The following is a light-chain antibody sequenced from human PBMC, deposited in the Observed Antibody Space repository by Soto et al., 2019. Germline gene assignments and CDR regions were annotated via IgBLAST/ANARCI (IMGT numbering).Light chain of an antibody. CDR1: SSDIGGYAY. CDR2: DVS. CDR3: SSYISSNTLYV. Sequence: QSALTQPASVSGSPGQSIIISCTGTSSDIGGYAYVSWYQQHPGKAPKLMIYDVSDRPSGVSNRFSGSRSGNTASLTISGRQAEDEADYYCSSYISSNTLYVFGTGTKLTVL. J-gene: IGLJ1*01. V-gene: IGLV2-14*01.